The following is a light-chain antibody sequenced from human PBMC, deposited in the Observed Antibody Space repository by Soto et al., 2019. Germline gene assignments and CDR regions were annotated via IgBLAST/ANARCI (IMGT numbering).Light chain of an antibody. CDR3: SSYTSSSTPVV. V-gene: IGLV2-14*01. CDR1: SSDVGGYNY. CDR2: EVS. Sequence: QYALTQPASVSGSPGQSITISCTGNSSDVGGYNYVSWYQQHPGKAPKLMIYEVSNRPSGVSNRFSGSKSGNTASLTISGLQAEDEADYYCSSYTSSSTPVVFGGGTKVTVL. J-gene: IGLJ2*01.